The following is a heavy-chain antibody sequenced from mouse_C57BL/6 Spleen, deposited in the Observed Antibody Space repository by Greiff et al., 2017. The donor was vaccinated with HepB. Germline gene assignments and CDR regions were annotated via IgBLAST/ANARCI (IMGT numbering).Heavy chain of an antibody. J-gene: IGHJ4*01. CDR1: GFTFSDYG. CDR2: ISSGSSTI. Sequence: EVHLVESGGGLVKPGGSLKLSCAASGFTFSDYGMHWVRQAPEKGLEWVAYISSGSSTIYYADTVKGRFTISRDNAKNTLFLQMTSLRSEDTAMYYCATYGNPAMDYWGQGTSVTVSS. V-gene: IGHV5-17*01. CDR3: ATYGNPAMDY. D-gene: IGHD2-1*01.